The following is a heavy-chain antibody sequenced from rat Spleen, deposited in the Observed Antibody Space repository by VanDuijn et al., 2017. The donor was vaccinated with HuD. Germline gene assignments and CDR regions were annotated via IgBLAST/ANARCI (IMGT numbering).Heavy chain of an antibody. J-gene: IGHJ3*01. CDR1: GLSLSSNS. CDR3: IRESLPGYNSHWFVY. Sequence: QVQLKESGPGLVQPSQTLSLTCTVSGLSLSSNSVNWIRQPPGKGLEWMGVIWSSGGTDYNSVIKSRLSISRDTSKSQVFLEMNSLQTEDTAMYFCIRESLPGYNSHWFVYWGQGTLVTVSS. CDR2: IWSSGGT. D-gene: IGHD1-4*01. V-gene: IGHV2-47*01.